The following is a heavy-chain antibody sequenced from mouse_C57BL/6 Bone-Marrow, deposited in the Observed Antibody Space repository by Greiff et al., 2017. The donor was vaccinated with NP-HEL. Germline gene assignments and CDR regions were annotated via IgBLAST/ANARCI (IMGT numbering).Heavy chain of an antibody. Sequence: QVHVKQSGPGLVQPSQSLSITCTASGFSLTSYGVHWVRQSPGKGLEWLGVIWRGGSTDYNAAFISSLSISKDNSKSQVFLKMNSLQADDTAIYYCARNNSTTVVAEGFAYWGQGTLVTVSA. CDR1: GFSLTSYG. CDR2: IWRGGST. J-gene: IGHJ3*01. D-gene: IGHD1-1*01. V-gene: IGHV2-2*01. CDR3: ARNNSTTVVAEGFAY.